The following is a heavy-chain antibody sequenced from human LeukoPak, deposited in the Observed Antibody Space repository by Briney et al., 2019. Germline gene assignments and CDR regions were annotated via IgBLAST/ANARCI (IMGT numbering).Heavy chain of an antibody. Sequence: ASVKVPCKASGYTFTGHYMHWVRQAPGQGLEWMGRINPNSGGTSYAQKFQGRVTMTRDTSISTAYMELSGLRTDDTAVYYCAKSHNYYESSGFLDQWGQGTLVTVSS. D-gene: IGHD3-22*01. J-gene: IGHJ4*02. CDR2: INPNSGGT. V-gene: IGHV1-2*06. CDR1: GYTFTGHY. CDR3: AKSHNYYESSGFLDQ.